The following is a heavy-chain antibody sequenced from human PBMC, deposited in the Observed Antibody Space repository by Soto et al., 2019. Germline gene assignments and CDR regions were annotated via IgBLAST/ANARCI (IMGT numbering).Heavy chain of an antibody. CDR1: GFTVSSNY. D-gene: IGHD3-3*01. J-gene: IGHJ4*02. CDR3: ARDKVGLEWLFSDY. CDR2: IYSGGST. V-gene: IGHV3-66*01. Sequence: GGSLRLSCAASGFTVSSNYMSWVRQAPGKGLEWVSVIYSGGSTYYADSVKGRFTISRDNSKNTLYLQMNSLRAEDTAVYYCARDKVGLEWLFSDYWGQGTLVTVSS.